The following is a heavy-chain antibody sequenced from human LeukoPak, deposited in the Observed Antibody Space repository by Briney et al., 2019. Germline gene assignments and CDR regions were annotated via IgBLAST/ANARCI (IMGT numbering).Heavy chain of an antibody. D-gene: IGHD3-22*01. CDR2: INGSGGST. V-gene: IGHV3-23*01. J-gene: IGHJ4*02. CDR1: GFTFSSYA. Sequence: GGSLRLSCAASGFTFSSYAMSWVRQAPGKGQDWVSAINGSGGSTYYADSVKSRFTISRDNSKNTLYLQMNSLRAEDTAVYYCAKDQDYYDSSGLFGYWGQGTLVTVSS. CDR3: AKDQDYYDSSGLFGY.